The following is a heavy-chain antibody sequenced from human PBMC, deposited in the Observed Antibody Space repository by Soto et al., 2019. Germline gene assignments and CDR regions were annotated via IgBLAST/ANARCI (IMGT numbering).Heavy chain of an antibody. CDR1: GFTFSSYG. J-gene: IGHJ4*02. Sequence: GGSLRLSCAASGFTFSSYGMHWVRQAPGTGLEWVALISYDGSKKYYAASVKGRFTISRDNSKNTLYLQMNSLRAEDTAVYFCASENHDSSGYYHYLNYWGQGTLVTVSS. D-gene: IGHD3-22*01. CDR3: ASENHDSSGYYHYLNY. V-gene: IGHV3-30*03. CDR2: ISYDGSKK.